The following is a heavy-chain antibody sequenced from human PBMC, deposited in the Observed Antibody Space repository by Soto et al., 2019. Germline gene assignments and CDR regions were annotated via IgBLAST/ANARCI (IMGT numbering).Heavy chain of an antibody. CDR3: AKDSSKSGSPPVSDY. J-gene: IGHJ4*02. CDR2: ISGSGGST. V-gene: IGHV3-23*01. D-gene: IGHD1-20*01. Sequence: LRLSCAASGFTFSSYAMSWVRQAPGKGLEWVSAISGSGGSTYYADSVKGRFTISRDNSKNTLYLQMNSLRAEDTAVYYCAKDSSKSGSPPVSDYWGQGTLVTVSS. CDR1: GFTFSSYA.